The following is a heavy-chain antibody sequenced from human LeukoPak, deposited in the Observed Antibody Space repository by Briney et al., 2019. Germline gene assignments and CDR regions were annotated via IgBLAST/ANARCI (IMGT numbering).Heavy chain of an antibody. D-gene: IGHD2-15*01. Sequence: GGSLRLSCAASGFTFSGSAMHWVRQASEKGLEWVGRIRSKANSYATAYAASVKGRFTISRDDSKNTAYLQMNSLKTEDTAVYYCTRLTVVVVARSPGMDVWGKGTTVTVSS. CDR1: GFTFSGSA. CDR2: IRSKANSYAT. V-gene: IGHV3-73*01. J-gene: IGHJ6*04. CDR3: TRLTVVVVARSPGMDV.